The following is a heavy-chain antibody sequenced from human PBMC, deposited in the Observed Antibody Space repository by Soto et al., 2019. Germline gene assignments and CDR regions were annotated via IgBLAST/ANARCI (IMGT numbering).Heavy chain of an antibody. CDR2: INAGNGNT. V-gene: IGHV1-3*01. CDR1: GYTFTSYA. CDR3: ARREWLYSSGWYAGWFDP. Sequence: ASVKVSCKASGYTFTSYAMHWVRQAPGQRLEWMGWINAGNGNTKYSQKFQGRVTITRDTSASTAYMELSSLRSEDTAVYYCARREWLYSSGWYAGWFDPWGQGTLVTVSS. D-gene: IGHD6-19*01. J-gene: IGHJ5*02.